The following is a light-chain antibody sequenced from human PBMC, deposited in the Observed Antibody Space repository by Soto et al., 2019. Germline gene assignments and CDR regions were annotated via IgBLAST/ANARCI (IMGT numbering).Light chain of an antibody. CDR3: SSHSSSNTLVV. Sequence: QSALTQPASVSGSPGQSITISCTGTNSDISGHNYVSWYQQHPGKAPKLMIYEVASRPSGVSNRFSGSKSGNTASLTIAGLRAEDEGDYYCSSHSSSNTLVVFGGGTKLTVL. J-gene: IGLJ3*02. V-gene: IGLV2-14*01. CDR1: NSDISGHNY. CDR2: EVA.